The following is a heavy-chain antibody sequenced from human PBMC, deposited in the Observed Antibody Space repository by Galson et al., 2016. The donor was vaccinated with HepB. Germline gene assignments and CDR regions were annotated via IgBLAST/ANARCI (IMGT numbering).Heavy chain of an antibody. CDR2: INPGGGGT. D-gene: IGHD4-23*01. J-gene: IGHJ6*02. CDR3: ARDKGTTVDYYYYYGMDV. Sequence: APGQGLEWMGMINPGGGGTNYAQKLQGRVTMTTDTSTSTAYMELRSLRSDDTAVYYCARDKGTTVDYYYYYGMDVWGQGTTVTVSS. V-gene: IGHV1-18*01.